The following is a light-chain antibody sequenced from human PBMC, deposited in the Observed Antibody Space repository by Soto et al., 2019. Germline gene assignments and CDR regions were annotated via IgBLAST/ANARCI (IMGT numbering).Light chain of an antibody. V-gene: IGLV2-14*01. Sequence: QSVLTQPASVSGSPGQSITISCTGTTSDVGGYNYVSWYQQHPGKAPKLMIYGVSIWPSGASDRFSGSKSGNTASLTISGLQAEDEADYYCSSYTSSRTYVFGTGTKLTVL. J-gene: IGLJ1*01. CDR2: GVS. CDR1: TSDVGGYNY. CDR3: SSYTSSRTYV.